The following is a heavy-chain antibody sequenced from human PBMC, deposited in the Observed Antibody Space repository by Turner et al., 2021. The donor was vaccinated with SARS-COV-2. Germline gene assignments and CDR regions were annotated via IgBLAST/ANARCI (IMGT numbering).Heavy chain of an antibody. CDR2: INPNSGGT. CDR3: ARGASVTPDRYYYYYFGMDV. CDR1: GYTFTGYY. D-gene: IGHD4-17*01. J-gene: IGHJ6*02. Sequence: HVQLVQSGAEVKKPGASVKVSCKASGYTFTGYYMHWVRQAPGQGLEWMGWINPNSGGTNYAQKFQGRVTMTRDTSISTAYLELSRLRSDDTAMYYCARGASVTPDRYYYYYFGMDVWGQGTTVTVSS. V-gene: IGHV1-2*02.